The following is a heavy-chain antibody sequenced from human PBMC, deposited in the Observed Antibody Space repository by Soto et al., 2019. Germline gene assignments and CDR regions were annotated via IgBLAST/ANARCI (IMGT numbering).Heavy chain of an antibody. V-gene: IGHV3-23*01. Sequence: GGSLRLSCAASGFTFSTYPMSWVRQAPGKGLEWVSGISGSGISTYYTDSVKGRFTISRDNSKNTVFLQMNSLRDEDTAVYYCVKPPVITASYYYYDMDVWGQGSTVTVSS. CDR1: GFTFSTYP. D-gene: IGHD4-4*01. CDR3: VKPPVITASYYYYDMDV. J-gene: IGHJ6*02. CDR2: ISGSGIST.